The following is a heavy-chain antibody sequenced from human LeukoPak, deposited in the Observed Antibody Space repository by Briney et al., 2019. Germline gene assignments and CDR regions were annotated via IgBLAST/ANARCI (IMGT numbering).Heavy chain of an antibody. CDR3: ARVAESWFDP. V-gene: IGHV4-30-4*01. J-gene: IGHJ5*02. CDR2: IYYSGST. CDR1: GGSISSYY. Sequence: SETLSLTCTVSGGSISSYYWSWIRQPPGKGLEWIGYIYYSGSTYYNPSLKSRVTISVDTSKNQFSLKLSSVTAADTAVYYCARVAESWFDPWGQGTLVTVSS.